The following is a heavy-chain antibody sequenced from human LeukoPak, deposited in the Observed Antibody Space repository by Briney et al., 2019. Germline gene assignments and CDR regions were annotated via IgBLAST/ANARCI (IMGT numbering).Heavy chain of an antibody. V-gene: IGHV4-4*07. Sequence: SETLSLTCTVSGASITAHSWNWIQQTAGKGLEWIGRIHGNGCTNYNPSLKSRVTMSLDTSKSQFSLKLPSVTAADTALYYCARDMVSTWPYFYSYYYMDVWGQGTLVTVSS. CDR3: ARDMVSTWPYFYSYYYMDV. CDR1: GASITAHS. J-gene: IGHJ6*03. CDR2: IHGNGCT. D-gene: IGHD2-2*01.